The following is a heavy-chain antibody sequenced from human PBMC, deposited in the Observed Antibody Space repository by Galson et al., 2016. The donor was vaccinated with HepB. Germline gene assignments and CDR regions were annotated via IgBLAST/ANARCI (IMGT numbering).Heavy chain of an antibody. CDR1: GFIFSNYG. CDR3: ARARPLRARNSMDV. V-gene: IGHV3-33*01. J-gene: IGHJ6*02. D-gene: IGHD3-10*01. Sequence: SLRLSCAASGFIFSNYGMHWVRQAPGKGLEWVAVIWYDGSNKYYADSVKGRFTISRDNSKNTLYLQMNSLRAKDTAVYYCARARPLRARNSMDVWGQGTTVTVS. CDR2: IWYDGSNK.